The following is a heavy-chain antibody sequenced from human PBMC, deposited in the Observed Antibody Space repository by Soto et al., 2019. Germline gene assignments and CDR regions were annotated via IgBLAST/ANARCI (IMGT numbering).Heavy chain of an antibody. CDR2: ISYDGSNK. CDR1: GFTFSSYG. CDR3: AKVMYGGGGRYYYYYYMDV. Sequence: QVQLVESGGGVVQPGRSLRLSCAASGFTFSSYGMHWVRQAPGKGLEWVAVISYDGSNKYYADSVKGRFTISRDNSKNTLYLQMNSLRAEDTAVYYCAKVMYGGGGRYYYYYYMDVWGKGTTVTVSS. V-gene: IGHV3-30*18. J-gene: IGHJ6*03. D-gene: IGHD4-17*01.